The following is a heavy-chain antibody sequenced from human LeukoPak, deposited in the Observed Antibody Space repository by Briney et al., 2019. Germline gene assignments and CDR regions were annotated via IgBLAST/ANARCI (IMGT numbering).Heavy chain of an antibody. CDR1: GFTFSSYG. D-gene: IGHD7-27*01. CDR2: IRYDGSNK. Sequence: GGSLRLSCAASGFTFSSYGMHWVRQAPGKGLEWVAFIRYDGSNKYYADSVKGRFTISRDNSKNTLYLQMNSLRADDTAVYYCAKDLGSYYYMDVWGKGTTVTVSS. V-gene: IGHV3-30*02. CDR3: AKDLGSYYYMDV. J-gene: IGHJ6*03.